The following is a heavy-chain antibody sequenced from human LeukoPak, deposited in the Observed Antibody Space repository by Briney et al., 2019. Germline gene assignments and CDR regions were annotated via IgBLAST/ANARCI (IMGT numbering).Heavy chain of an antibody. CDR3: ARVAPGYCSSTSCYPIWAFDI. CDR1: GFTFSSNW. V-gene: IGHV3-7*01. D-gene: IGHD2-2*01. CDR2: IKQDGSEK. Sequence: GGSLRLSCAASGFTFSSNWMSWVRQAPGKGLEWVANIKQDGSEKYYVDSVKGRFTISRDNAKNSLYLQMNSLRAEDTAVYYCARVAPGYCSSTSCYPIWAFDIWGQGTMVTVSS. J-gene: IGHJ3*02.